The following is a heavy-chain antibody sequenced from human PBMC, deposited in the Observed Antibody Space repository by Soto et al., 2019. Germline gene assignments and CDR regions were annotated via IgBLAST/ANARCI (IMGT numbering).Heavy chain of an antibody. CDR2: IKSDGSTT. V-gene: IGHV3-74*01. Sequence: GGSLRLSCSASVFSFSNYWVHWFRQAPGKGLVWVSRIKSDGSTTNYADSVKGRFTISRDNAKNTVYLQMNSLGVEDTAVYYCATTAGAWWFDPWGHGALVTVSS. CDR3: ATTAGAWWFDP. D-gene: IGHD6-19*01. CDR1: VFSFSNYW. J-gene: IGHJ5*02.